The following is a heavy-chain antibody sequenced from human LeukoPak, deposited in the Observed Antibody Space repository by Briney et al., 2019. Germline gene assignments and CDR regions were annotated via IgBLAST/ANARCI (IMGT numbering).Heavy chain of an antibody. J-gene: IGHJ4*02. V-gene: IGHV1-18*01. CDR1: GYTFTSYG. Sequence: ASVKVSFKASGYTFTSYGISWVRQAPGQGLEWMGWISTYSGDTNYAQNLQGRVTMTTDTSTSTAYMEVRSLRSDDTAVYYCARGRGYYYDTPFDYWGQGTLVTVSS. CDR2: ISTYSGDT. CDR3: ARGRGYYYDTPFDY. D-gene: IGHD3-22*01.